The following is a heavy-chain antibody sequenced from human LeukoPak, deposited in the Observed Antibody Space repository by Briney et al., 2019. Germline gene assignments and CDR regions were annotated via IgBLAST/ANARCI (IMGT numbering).Heavy chain of an antibody. D-gene: IGHD6-13*01. Sequence: PGGSLRLSCAASGFTFDDYGMSWVRQAPGKGLEWVSYISSSSSTIYYADSVKGRFTISRDNAKNSLYLQMNSLRAEDTAVYYCARVVSPMAAGYWGQGTLVTVSS. V-gene: IGHV3-48*01. CDR2: ISSSSSTI. CDR3: ARVVSPMAAGY. CDR1: GFTFDDYG. J-gene: IGHJ4*02.